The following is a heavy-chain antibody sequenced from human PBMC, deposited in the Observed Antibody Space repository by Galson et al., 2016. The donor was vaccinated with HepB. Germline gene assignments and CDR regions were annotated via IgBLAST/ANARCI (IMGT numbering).Heavy chain of an antibody. J-gene: IGHJ6*02. V-gene: IGHV4-59*01. CDR1: GSSISGYY. D-gene: IGHD6-19*01. CDR3: ARDDSGGWYGFHYGMDV. Sequence: SETLSLTCTVSGSSISGYYLSWIRQPPGKGLERIGYNYYSGRTNYNPSLKSRVTISVDTSKNQFSLKLSSVTAADTAVYYCARDDSGGWYGFHYGMDVWGQGTTVTVSS. CDR2: NYYSGRT.